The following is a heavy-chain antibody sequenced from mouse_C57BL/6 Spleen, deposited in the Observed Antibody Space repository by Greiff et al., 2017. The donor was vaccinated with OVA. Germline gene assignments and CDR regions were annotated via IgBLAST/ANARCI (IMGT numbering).Heavy chain of an antibody. CDR1: GYTFTDYN. Sequence: DVKLQESGPELVKPGASVKMSCKASGYTFTDYNMHWVKQSHGKSLEWIGYINPNNGGTSYNQKFKGKATLTVNKSSSTAYMELRSLTSEDSAVYYCVLGYGSSYWCFDVWGTGTTVTVSS. CDR2: INPNNGGT. J-gene: IGHJ1*03. D-gene: IGHD1-1*01. CDR3: VLGYGSSYWCFDV. V-gene: IGHV1-22*01.